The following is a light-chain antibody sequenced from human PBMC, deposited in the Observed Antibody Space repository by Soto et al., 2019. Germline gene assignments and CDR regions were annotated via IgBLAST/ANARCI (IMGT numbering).Light chain of an antibody. J-gene: IGKJ3*01. Sequence: EIVLTQSPATLSLSPGERATLSCRASQSVSSYLAWYQQKPGQAPRLLIYDASNRATGIPARFSGSGSGTDFTLTISSLEPEDFAVYYCQQRSNPFTFGPVTKVDIK. CDR3: QQRSNPFT. CDR2: DAS. V-gene: IGKV3-11*01. CDR1: QSVSSY.